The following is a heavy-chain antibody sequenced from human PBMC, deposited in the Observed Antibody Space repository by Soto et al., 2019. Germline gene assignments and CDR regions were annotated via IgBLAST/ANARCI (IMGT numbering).Heavy chain of an antibody. V-gene: IGHV3-30*18. Sequence: GGSLRLSCAASGFIFNNYAIHWVRQAPGKGLEWVAIISYDGSYKHYADSVKGRFTISRDNSKNTLYLQMNSLRAEDTAVYYCAKGITTYYYGSGSYPHYYYYYGMDVWGQGTTVTVSS. CDR1: GFIFNNYA. D-gene: IGHD3-10*01. CDR2: ISYDGSYK. J-gene: IGHJ6*02. CDR3: AKGITTYYYGSGSYPHYYYYYGMDV.